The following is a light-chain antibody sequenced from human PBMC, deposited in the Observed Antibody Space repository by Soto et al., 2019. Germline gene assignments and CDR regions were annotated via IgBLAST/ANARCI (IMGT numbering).Light chain of an antibody. CDR3: CSYAGSYTVV. J-gene: IGLJ3*02. CDR1: SSDVGAYNY. Sequence: QSALTQPRSVSGSPGQSVTISCTGTSSDVGAYNYVSWYQQHPGKVPKLMIYDVSRRPSGVPVRFSGSKSGNTASLTISGLQADDEADYYCCSYAGSYTVVFGGGTKLTVL. CDR2: DVS. V-gene: IGLV2-11*01.